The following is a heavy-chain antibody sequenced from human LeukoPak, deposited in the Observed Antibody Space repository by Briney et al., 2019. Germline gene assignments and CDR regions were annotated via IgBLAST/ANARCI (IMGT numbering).Heavy chain of an antibody. J-gene: IGHJ4*02. CDR1: GYTFTGYS. D-gene: IGHD3-22*01. V-gene: IGHV1-2*02. Sequence: ASVKVSCKASGYTFTGYSMHWVRQAPGQGLEWMGWINPYSGGTSYAQKFQGRVTMGRDTSISTANMELSSLRSDDTAVYYCARVTSSGHYFFDYWGQGSLVTVSS. CDR3: ARVTSSGHYFFDY. CDR2: INPYSGGT.